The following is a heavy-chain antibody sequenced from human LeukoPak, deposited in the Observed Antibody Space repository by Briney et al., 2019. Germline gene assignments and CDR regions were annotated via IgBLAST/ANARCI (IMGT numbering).Heavy chain of an antibody. Sequence: ASVKVSCKVSGYTLTELSIHWVRQAPGKGLEWMGGFDPEDGETIYAQKFQGRVTMTEDTSTDTAYMELSSLRSEDTAVYYCATDPFPVVAATQDFHNWFDPWGQGTLVTVSS. CDR1: GYTLTELS. CDR2: FDPEDGET. CDR3: ATDPFPVVAATQDFHNWFDP. D-gene: IGHD2-15*01. V-gene: IGHV1-24*01. J-gene: IGHJ5*02.